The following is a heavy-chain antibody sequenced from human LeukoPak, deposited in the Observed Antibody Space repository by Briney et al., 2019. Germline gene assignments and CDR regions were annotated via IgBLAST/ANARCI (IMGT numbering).Heavy chain of an antibody. CDR1: GYSVSSFA. J-gene: IGHJ4*02. CDR2: ISVNGATT. V-gene: IGHV3-23*01. Sequence: VGSLRLSCAVSGYSVSSFAMSWVRQAPGKGLEWVSAISVNGATTWYADSVKGRFTISRDNSKNTLYLQINSLRAEDTSVYYCARDRITKVRGGEMHAGYYFDYGGQGTLVTVSS. D-gene: IGHD3-10*01. CDR3: ARDRITKVRGGEMHAGYYFDY.